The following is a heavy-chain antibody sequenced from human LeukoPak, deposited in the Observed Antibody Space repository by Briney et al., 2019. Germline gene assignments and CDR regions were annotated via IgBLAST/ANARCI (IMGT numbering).Heavy chain of an antibody. D-gene: IGHD3-10*01. Sequence: ASVKVSCKASGGTFSSYAISWVRQAPGQGLERMGRIIPILGIANYAQKFQGRVTITADKSTSTAYMELSSLRSEDTAVYYCARSRFGDYGMDVWGQGTTVTVSS. CDR1: GGTFSSYA. J-gene: IGHJ6*02. V-gene: IGHV1-69*04. CDR3: ARSRFGDYGMDV. CDR2: IIPILGIA.